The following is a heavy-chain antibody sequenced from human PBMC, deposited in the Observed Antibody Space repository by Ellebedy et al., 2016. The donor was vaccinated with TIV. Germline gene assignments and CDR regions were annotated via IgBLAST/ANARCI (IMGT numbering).Heavy chain of an antibody. Sequence: AASVKVSCKASGGTFSSYAISWVRQAPGQGLEWMGRIIPILGIANYAQKFQGRVTITADKSTSTAYMELSSLRSEDTAVYYCARNYYGSGSYWWAFDYWGQGTLVTVSS. CDR3: ARNYYGSGSYWWAFDY. V-gene: IGHV1-69*04. CDR1: GGTFSSYA. J-gene: IGHJ4*02. CDR2: IIPILGIA. D-gene: IGHD3-10*01.